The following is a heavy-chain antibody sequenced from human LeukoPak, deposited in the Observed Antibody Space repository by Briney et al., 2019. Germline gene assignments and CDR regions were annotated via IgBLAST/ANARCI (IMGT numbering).Heavy chain of an antibody. CDR2: FDPEDGET. CDR3: ATDLARIVATIVGFDY. Sequence: ASVKVSCKVSGYTLTELSMHWVRQAPGKGLEWMGGFDPEDGETIYAQKLQGRVTMTEDTSTDTAYMELSSLRSEDTAVYYCATDLARIVATIVGFDYWGQGTLVTVSS. V-gene: IGHV1-24*01. CDR1: GYTLTELS. J-gene: IGHJ4*02. D-gene: IGHD5-12*01.